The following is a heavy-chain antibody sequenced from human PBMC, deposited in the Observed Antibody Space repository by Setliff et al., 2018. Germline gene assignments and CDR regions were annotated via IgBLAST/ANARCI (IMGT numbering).Heavy chain of an antibody. Sequence: SETLSLTCSVSGASISNYYWSWIRQSPGKGLEWIGYVYTTLSTNYNPSLKSRVTMSVDTSKSQFSLRLSSVTAADTAVYYCARDHAPVPTARQVYYSLDVWGKGTTVTAP. V-gene: IGHV4-4*08. CDR3: ARDHAPVPTARQVYYSLDV. CDR1: GASISNYY. J-gene: IGHJ6*03. D-gene: IGHD2-2*01. CDR2: VYTTLST.